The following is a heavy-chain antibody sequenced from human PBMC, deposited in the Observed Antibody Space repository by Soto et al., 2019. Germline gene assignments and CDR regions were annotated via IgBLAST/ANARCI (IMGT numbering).Heavy chain of an antibody. CDR1: GGSISSGGYY. V-gene: IGHV4-31*03. CDR3: ARDLNYDSSGYPNDAFDI. D-gene: IGHD3-22*01. Sequence: SETLPLTCTVSGGSISSGGYYWSWIRQHPGKGLEWIGYIYYSGSTYYNPSLKSRVTISVDTSKNQFSLKLSSVTAADTAVYYCARDLNYDSSGYPNDAFDIWGQGTMVTVSS. CDR2: IYYSGST. J-gene: IGHJ3*02.